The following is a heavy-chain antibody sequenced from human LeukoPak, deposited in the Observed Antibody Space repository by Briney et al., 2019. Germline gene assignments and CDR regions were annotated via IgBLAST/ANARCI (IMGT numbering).Heavy chain of an antibody. Sequence: SVKVSCKASGGTFSSYAISWVRQAPGQGLEWMGGIIPIFGTANYAQKFQGRVTITADKFTSTAYMEVSSLRSEDTAVYYCARDQKVGATPYFGMDVWGQGTTVTVSS. J-gene: IGHJ6*02. CDR3: ARDQKVGATPYFGMDV. CDR2: IIPIFGTA. CDR1: GGTFSSYA. V-gene: IGHV1-69*06. D-gene: IGHD1-26*01.